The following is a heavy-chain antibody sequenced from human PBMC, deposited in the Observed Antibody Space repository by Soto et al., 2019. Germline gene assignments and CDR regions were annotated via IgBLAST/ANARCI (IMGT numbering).Heavy chain of an antibody. Sequence: EVKLVESGGGLVQPGGSLRLSCAASGITVSSNYMTWVRQAPGKGLEWVSVLYSGGGTYYADSVQGRFTISRDDSKNTLYLQMNSLRAEDTAVYYCARERTTVTTASHYFYGMDVWGLGTTVTVSS. CDR3: ARERTTVTTASHYFYGMDV. CDR1: GITVSSNY. D-gene: IGHD4-17*01. V-gene: IGHV3-66*01. CDR2: LYSGGGT. J-gene: IGHJ6*02.